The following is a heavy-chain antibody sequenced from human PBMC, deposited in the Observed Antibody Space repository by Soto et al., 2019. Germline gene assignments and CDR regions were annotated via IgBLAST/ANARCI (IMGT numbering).Heavy chain of an antibody. V-gene: IGHV4-39*01. D-gene: IGHD6-19*01. CDR3: ARHAQYSRGPPLGWFDP. CDR2: LYYSGST. J-gene: IGHJ5*02. Sequence: QLQLQESEPGLVKPSETLSLICTVSGGSISSSSYYWGWIRQPPGKGLEWIGSLYYSGSTYYNPSLKSRVTISVDTSKNQFSLKLSSVTAADTAVYYCARHAQYSRGPPLGWFDPWGQGTLVTVSS. CDR1: GGSISSSSYY.